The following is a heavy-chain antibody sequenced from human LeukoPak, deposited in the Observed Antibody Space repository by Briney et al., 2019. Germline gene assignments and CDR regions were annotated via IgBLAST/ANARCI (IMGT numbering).Heavy chain of an antibody. V-gene: IGHV3-21*01. CDR2: ITGDSKYI. CDR1: GFTFSSYS. J-gene: IGHJ4*02. Sequence: GGSLRPSCAASGFTFSSYSMNCVRQPPGKGLEWVSSITGDSKYIYYADSVRGRFTISRDNANNSLYLQINSLRAEDTAAYYCARDLHYGDYWGQGTLVTVSS. CDR3: ARDLHYGDY.